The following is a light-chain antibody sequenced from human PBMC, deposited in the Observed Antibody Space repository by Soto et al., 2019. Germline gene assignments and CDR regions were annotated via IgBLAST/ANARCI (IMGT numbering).Light chain of an antibody. J-gene: IGKJ3*01. CDR3: QQRSSWPPFT. CDR2: AAS. Sequence: EIVLTQSPATLSLSPGERATLSCRASQSVSSYLAWYQQKPGQAPRLLIYAASNRATGVPARFSGSGSGTDFTLTISSLEPEDFAVYYCQQRSSWPPFTFGPGTKVDIK. V-gene: IGKV3-11*01. CDR1: QSVSSY.